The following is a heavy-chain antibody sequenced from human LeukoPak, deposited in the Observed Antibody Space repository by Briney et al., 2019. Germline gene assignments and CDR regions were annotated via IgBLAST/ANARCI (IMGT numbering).Heavy chain of an antibody. CDR1: GFTFSSYG. Sequence: GGSLRLSCAASGFTFSSYGMHWVRQAPGKGLEWVSYISSSSSTIYYADSVKGRFTISRDNAKNSLYLQMNSLRAEDTAVYYCTRTYCSGGSCYWFDYWGQGTLVTVSS. CDR2: ISSSSSTI. CDR3: TRTYCSGGSCYWFDY. D-gene: IGHD2-15*01. V-gene: IGHV3-48*01. J-gene: IGHJ4*02.